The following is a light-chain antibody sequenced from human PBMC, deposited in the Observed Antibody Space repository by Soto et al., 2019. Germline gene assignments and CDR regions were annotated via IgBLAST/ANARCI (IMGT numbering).Light chain of an antibody. J-gene: IGKJ5*01. CDR3: HQGYRAPYT. CDR1: QSIDTY. V-gene: IGKV1-39*01. CDR2: GAS. Sequence: DIQMTQSPSSLSASVGDRVTITCRASQSIDTYLNWYQQKPGKAPTLLIYGASSLQGGVPSRFSGSGSGTDFTLTISSLQPEDSATYHCHQGYRAPYTFGQGTRLEIK.